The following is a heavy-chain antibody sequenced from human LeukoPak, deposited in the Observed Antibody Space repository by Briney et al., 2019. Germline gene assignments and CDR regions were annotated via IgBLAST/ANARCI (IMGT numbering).Heavy chain of an antibody. J-gene: IGHJ4*02. CDR1: GFTFGDYA. V-gene: IGHV3-49*04. Sequence: GGSLRLSCTASGFTFGDYAMSWVRQAPGKGLEWVGFIRSKAYGGTTEYAASVEGRFTISRDDSKSIAYLQMNSLKTEDTAVYYCTRGPLYGDYRFDYWGQGTLVTVSS. CDR2: IRSKAYGGTT. D-gene: IGHD4-17*01. CDR3: TRGPLYGDYRFDY.